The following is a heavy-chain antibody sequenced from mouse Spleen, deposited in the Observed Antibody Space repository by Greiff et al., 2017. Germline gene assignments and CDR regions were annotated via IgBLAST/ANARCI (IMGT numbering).Heavy chain of an antibody. CDR1: GYTFTDYN. CDR3: ARGHYYGSSYEGGKNYFDY. D-gene: IGHD1-1*01. CDR2: INPNNGGT. Sequence: EVQLQQSGPELVKPGASVKMSCKASGYTFTDYNMHWVKQSHGKSLEWIGYINPNNGGTSYNQKFKGKATLTVNKSSSTAYMELRSLTSEDSAVYYCARGHYYGSSYEGGKNYFDYWGQGTTLTVSS. J-gene: IGHJ2*01. V-gene: IGHV1-22*01.